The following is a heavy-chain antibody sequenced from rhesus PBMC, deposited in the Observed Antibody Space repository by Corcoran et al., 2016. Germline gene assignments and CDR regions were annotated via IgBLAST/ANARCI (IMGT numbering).Heavy chain of an antibody. CDR2: IYGGSGST. CDR3: AREIAAAGTGY. D-gene: IGHD6-31*01. V-gene: IGHV4-106*01. Sequence: QVQLQESGPGVVKPSETLSLTCAVSGGSISGYYLWSWIRQPPGKGLEWSGYIYGGSGSTSYNPSLMKRVIISIDTSKNQFSMKLISLTAADTAVYYCAREIAAAGTGYWGQGVLVTVSS. J-gene: IGHJ4*01. CDR1: GGSISGYYL.